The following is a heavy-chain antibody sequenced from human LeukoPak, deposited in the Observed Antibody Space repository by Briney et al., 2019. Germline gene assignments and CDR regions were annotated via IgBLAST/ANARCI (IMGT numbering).Heavy chain of an antibody. CDR1: GYTFTAYY. CDR2: INPNSGGT. J-gene: IGHJ6*02. Sequence: ASVKVSCKASGYTFTAYYMQWVRQAPGQGLEWMGWINPNSGGTSYARKFLGRVTMTRDTSISTAHMELSRLRSDDTAVYYCARHSASESRFGAPNYYYNMDVWGQGTTVTVSS. V-gene: IGHV1-2*02. D-gene: IGHD3-10*01. CDR3: ARHSASESRFGAPNYYYNMDV.